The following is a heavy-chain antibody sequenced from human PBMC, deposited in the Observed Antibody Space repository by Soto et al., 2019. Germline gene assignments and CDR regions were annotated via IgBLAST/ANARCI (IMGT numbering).Heavy chain of an antibody. CDR1: GFSFSSYW. Sequence: EVQLVESGGGLVQPGGSLRLSCAASGFSFSSYWMHWVRQGPGNGLVWVARINTDGSYRDYADSVEGRFTISRDNAENTLYLQMNSLRAEDTAVYYCVRGPDSWAGVDFWGQGSLVTVSS. CDR3: VRGPDSWAGVDF. J-gene: IGHJ4*02. CDR2: INTDGSYR. V-gene: IGHV3-74*01. D-gene: IGHD6-13*01.